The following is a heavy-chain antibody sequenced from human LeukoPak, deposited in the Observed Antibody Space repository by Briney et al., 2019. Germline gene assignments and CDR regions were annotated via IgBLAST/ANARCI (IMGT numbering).Heavy chain of an antibody. D-gene: IGHD1-26*01. V-gene: IGHV3-23*01. J-gene: IGHJ4*02. Sequence: GGSLRLSCAASGFTFSSYPMSWVRQAPGKGLEWVSAISGSGGSTYYADSVKGRFTISRDNSKNTLYLQMNSLRAEDTAVYYCARKGSGSLYYFDYWGQGTLVTVSS. CDR2: ISGSGGST. CDR1: GFTFSSYP. CDR3: ARKGSGSLYYFDY.